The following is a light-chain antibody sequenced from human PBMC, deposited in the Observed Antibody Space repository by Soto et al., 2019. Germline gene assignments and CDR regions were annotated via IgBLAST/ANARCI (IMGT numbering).Light chain of an antibody. CDR3: QQYNSYSWT. CDR1: QSISLW. J-gene: IGKJ1*01. V-gene: IGKV1-5*01. CDR2: DAS. Sequence: DIQMTQSPSTLVASVGDKVTITCRASQSISLWLAWYQQKPGKAPKLLIYDASSLESGVPSRFSGSGSGTEFTLTISSLQPDDFATYYCQQYNSYSWTFGQGTKVDIK.